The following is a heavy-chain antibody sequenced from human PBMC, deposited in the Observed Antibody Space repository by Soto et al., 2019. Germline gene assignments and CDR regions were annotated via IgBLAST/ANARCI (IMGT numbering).Heavy chain of an antibody. D-gene: IGHD4-17*01. Sequence: SETLSLTCAVYGGSFSGYYWSWIRQPPGKGLEWIGEINHSGSTNYNPSLKSRVTISVDTSKNQFSLKLSSVTAADTAVYYCAVLIYGAPHGKDYWGLGTVVTVSS. CDR1: GGSFSGYY. CDR3: AVLIYGAPHGKDY. V-gene: IGHV4-34*01. CDR2: INHSGST. J-gene: IGHJ4*02.